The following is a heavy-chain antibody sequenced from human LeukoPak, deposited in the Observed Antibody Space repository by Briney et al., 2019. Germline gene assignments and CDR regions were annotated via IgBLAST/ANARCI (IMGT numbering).Heavy chain of an antibody. D-gene: IGHD6-13*01. V-gene: IGHV3-11*01. J-gene: IGHJ4*02. CDR2: ITSSGSTI. Sequence: GGSMRLSCAASGFTFSDYYMNWIRQAPGQGLEWVSYITSSGSTIYYADSVKGRFTISRDNAKNSLYLQMNSLRAEDTAVYYCARDGSSWSFDYWGQGTLVTVSS. CDR1: GFTFSDYY. CDR3: ARDGSSWSFDY.